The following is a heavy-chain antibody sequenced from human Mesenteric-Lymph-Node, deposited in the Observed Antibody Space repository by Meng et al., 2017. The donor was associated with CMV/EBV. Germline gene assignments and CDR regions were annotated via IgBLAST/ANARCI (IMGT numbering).Heavy chain of an antibody. J-gene: IGHJ4*02. D-gene: IGHD6-6*01. CDR1: GFPLSTYW. Sequence: GGSLRLSCAVSGFPLSTYWMSWVRQAPGKGLEWVANIKEDGSEKYYVGSVTGRFTISRDNARSSLHLQMDSLRADDTAVYYCARDPGYSSSSGIFFFDHWGQGALVTVSS. V-gene: IGHV3-7*01. CDR3: ARDPGYSSSSGIFFFDH. CDR2: IKEDGSEK.